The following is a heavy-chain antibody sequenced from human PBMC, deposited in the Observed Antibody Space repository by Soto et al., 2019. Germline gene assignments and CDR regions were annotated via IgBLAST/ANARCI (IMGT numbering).Heavy chain of an antibody. V-gene: IGHV4-39*01. CDR2: INYSGST. CDR1: RCSISSSPYY. Sequence: PSDTLSLTCTFSRCSISSSPYYWGWIRQPPGKGLEWIGSINYSGSTYYNPSLKSRLTLSVDTTKNQFSLRVISVTAADTALYYCSRRAPEGLDPWGQGTLGTVSS. CDR3: SRRAPEGLDP. D-gene: IGHD3-16*01. J-gene: IGHJ5*02.